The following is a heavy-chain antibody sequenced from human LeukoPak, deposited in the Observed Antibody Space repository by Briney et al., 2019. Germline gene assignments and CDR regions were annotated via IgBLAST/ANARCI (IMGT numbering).Heavy chain of an antibody. J-gene: IGHJ4*02. V-gene: IGHV4-39*01. CDR2: IYYSGST. D-gene: IGHD3-22*01. Sequence: KPSETLSLTCTVSGGSISSSSYYWGWIRQPPGKGLEWIGSIYYSGSTYYNPSLKSRVTISVDTSKNQFSLKLSSVTAADTAVYYCARHGPPMSPIDYWGQGTLVSVSS. CDR1: GGSISSSSYY. CDR3: ARHGPPMSPIDY.